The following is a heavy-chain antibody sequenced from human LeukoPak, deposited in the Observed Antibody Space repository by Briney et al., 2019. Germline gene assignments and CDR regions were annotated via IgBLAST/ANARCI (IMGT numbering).Heavy chain of an antibody. Sequence: ASVKVSCKASGYTFTRYYMHWVRQAPGQGLEWVGIISPSGGSTSYAQKFQGRVTMTRDTSTSTVYMELSSLRSEDTAVYYCARGITAPFDPWGQGTLVTVSS. CDR2: ISPSGGST. D-gene: IGHD3-16*01. V-gene: IGHV1-46*01. CDR1: GYTFTRYY. CDR3: ARGITAPFDP. J-gene: IGHJ5*02.